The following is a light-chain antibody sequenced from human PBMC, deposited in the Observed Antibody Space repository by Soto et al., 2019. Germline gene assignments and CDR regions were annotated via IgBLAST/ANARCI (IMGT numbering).Light chain of an antibody. V-gene: IGKV3-20*01. CDR2: GAS. J-gene: IGKJ1*01. CDR3: QQYNSQWT. CDR1: QIIVGNN. Sequence: EIVLTQSPGTLSLSPGERGTLSCRASQIIVGNNLAWYQQKPGQAPRLLMYGASSRATGIPDRFSGSGSGTDFTLTISSLQPDDFATYYCQQYNSQWTFGQGTKVDI.